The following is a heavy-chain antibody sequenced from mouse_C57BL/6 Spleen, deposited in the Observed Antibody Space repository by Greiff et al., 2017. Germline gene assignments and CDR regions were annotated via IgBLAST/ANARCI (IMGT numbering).Heavy chain of an antibody. CDR3: ARIYYYGSSYGYFDV. CDR2: INPNNGGT. Sequence: VQLQQSGPELVKPGASVKIPCKASGYTFTDYNMDWVKQSHGKSLEWIGDINPNNGGTIYNQKFKGKATLTVDKSSSTAYMELRSLTSEDTAVYYCARIYYYGSSYGYFDVWGTGTTVTVSS. CDR1: GYTFTDYN. V-gene: IGHV1-18*01. D-gene: IGHD1-1*01. J-gene: IGHJ1*03.